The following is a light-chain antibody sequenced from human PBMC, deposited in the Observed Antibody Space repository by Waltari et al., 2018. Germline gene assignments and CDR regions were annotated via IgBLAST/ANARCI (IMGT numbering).Light chain of an antibody. V-gene: IGKV3-11*01. CDR2: EAS. CDR3: QQRGDWPRLT. CDR1: QYIGDY. Sequence: VLTQSPATLSLSPGDRATLSCRASQYIGDYLAWYQQKPGQAPRLLMSEASNRATGVPDRFSASGSGTDFTLTVSSLEPEDFAVYYCQQRGDWPRLTFGQGTKVEIK. J-gene: IGKJ1*01.